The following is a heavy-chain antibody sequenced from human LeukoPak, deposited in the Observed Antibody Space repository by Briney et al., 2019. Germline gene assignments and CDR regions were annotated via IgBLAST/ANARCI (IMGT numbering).Heavy chain of an antibody. CDR1: GGSISSSSYY. V-gene: IGHV4-39*01. J-gene: IGHJ4*02. D-gene: IGHD6-13*01. CDR3: ARHLGRIAAAGTLRYYFDY. Sequence: SETLSLTCTVSGGSISSSSYYWGWIRQPPGKGLEWIGSIYYSGSTYYNPSLKRRVTISVDTSKNQFSLKLSSVTAADTAVYYCARHLGRIAAAGTLRYYFDYWGQGTLVTVSS. CDR2: IYYSGST.